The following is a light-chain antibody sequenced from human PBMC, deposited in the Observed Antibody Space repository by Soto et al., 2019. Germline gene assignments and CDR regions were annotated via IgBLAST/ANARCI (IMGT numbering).Light chain of an antibody. J-gene: IGKJ1*01. V-gene: IGKV3-15*01. CDR3: LHYNKWPRWT. CDR2: DAS. CDR1: QSVSSD. Sequence: EIVMTQSPATLSVSPGERATLSCRASQSVSSDLAWYHQKPGQAPRLLIYDASSRATGIPARFSGSGSGTEFTLTISSLQSEDFAVYYCLHYNKWPRWTFGQGTKVDIK.